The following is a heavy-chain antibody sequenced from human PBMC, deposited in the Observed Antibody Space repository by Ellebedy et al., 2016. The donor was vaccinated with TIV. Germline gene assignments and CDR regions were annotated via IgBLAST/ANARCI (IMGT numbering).Heavy chain of an antibody. CDR2: ISTISDDV. Sequence: GESLKISCAASGFTFSSYTMNWVRQAPGKGLEWVSSISTISDDVHHADSVKGRFTISRDNAKNSIYLQMNNLRPEDTAVYYCARDIPQRPNPARFDPWGQGTLVTVSS. CDR3: ARDIPQRPNPARFDP. D-gene: IGHD1-1*01. V-gene: IGHV3-21*01. CDR1: GFTFSSYT. J-gene: IGHJ5*02.